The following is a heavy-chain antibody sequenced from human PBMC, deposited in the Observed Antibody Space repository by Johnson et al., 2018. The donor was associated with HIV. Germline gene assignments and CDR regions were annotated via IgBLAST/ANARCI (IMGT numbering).Heavy chain of an antibody. V-gene: IGHV3-15*01. CDR3: ARDRHSSSFDAFDI. CDR1: GFTFSGSA. D-gene: IGHD6-6*01. CDR2: IKTKADGGTT. Sequence: VQLVESGGGLVQPGGSLKLSCAASGFTFSGSAMHWVRQASGKGLEWVGRIKTKADGGTTDDAAHVKGRFTISRDDSKDKLYLQMNSLKTEETAVYYCARDRHSSSFDAFDIWGQGTMVTVSS. J-gene: IGHJ3*02.